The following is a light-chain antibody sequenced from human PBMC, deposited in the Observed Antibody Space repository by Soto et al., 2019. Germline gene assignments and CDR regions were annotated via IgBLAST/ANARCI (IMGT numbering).Light chain of an antibody. CDR2: DAS. V-gene: IGKV3-11*01. CDR1: QSVSSS. CDR3: QQRYRWPGA. J-gene: IGKJ1*01. Sequence: EIVLTQSPATLSLSPGERATLSCRASQSVSSSLAWYQQKPGQAPRLLFYDASKRASGIPARFSGSGSGTDFTLTISSLEPDDLAVYYCQQRYRWPGAFGQATKVEIK.